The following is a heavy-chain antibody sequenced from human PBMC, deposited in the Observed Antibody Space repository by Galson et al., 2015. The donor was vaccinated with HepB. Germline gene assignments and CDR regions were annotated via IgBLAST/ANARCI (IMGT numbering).Heavy chain of an antibody. CDR2: INPNSGGT. D-gene: IGHD2-15*01. Sequence: SVKVSCKASGYTFTGYYMHWVRQAPGQGLEWMGRINPNSGGTNLAQKFQGRVTMTRDTSISTAYMELSRLRSDDTAVYYCARGGRYCTGDSCYGIDYWGQGTLVTVSS. CDR1: GYTFTGYY. J-gene: IGHJ4*02. V-gene: IGHV1-2*06. CDR3: ARGGRYCTGDSCYGIDY.